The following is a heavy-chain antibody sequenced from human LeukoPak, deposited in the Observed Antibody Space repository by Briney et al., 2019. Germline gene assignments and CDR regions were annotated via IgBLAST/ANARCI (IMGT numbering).Heavy chain of an antibody. CDR2: IYHSGST. V-gene: IGHV4-38-2*02. Sequence: PSETLSLTCTVSGYSITNAYYWGWIRQPPGKGLEWIGSIYHSGSTYYNPSLKSRVTISVDTSKNQFSLKLSSVTAADTAVYYCARDLRRGGKPPYAFDIWGQGTMVTVSS. CDR3: ARDLRRGGKPPYAFDI. D-gene: IGHD4-23*01. CDR1: GYSITNAYY. J-gene: IGHJ3*02.